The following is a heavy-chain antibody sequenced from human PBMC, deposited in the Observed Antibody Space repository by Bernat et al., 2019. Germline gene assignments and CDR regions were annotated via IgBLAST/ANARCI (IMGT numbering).Heavy chain of an antibody. CDR1: GFTFSSYG. Sequence: QVQLVESGGGVVQPGRSLRLSCAASGFTFSSYGMHWVRQAPGKGLEWVAVIWYDGSNKYYADSVKGRFTISRDNSKNTLYLQMNSLRAEDTAVYYCARDGLLWFGESAFDIWGQGTMVTVSS. D-gene: IGHD3-10*01. CDR3: ARDGLLWFGESAFDI. J-gene: IGHJ3*02. V-gene: IGHV3-33*01. CDR2: IWYDGSNK.